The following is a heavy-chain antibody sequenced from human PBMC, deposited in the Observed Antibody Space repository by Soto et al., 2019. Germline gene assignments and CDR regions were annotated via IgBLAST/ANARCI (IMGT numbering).Heavy chain of an antibody. CDR1: GGSINTYY. CDR3: ARNGIVTTVTYFDY. D-gene: IGHD4-17*01. J-gene: IGHJ4*02. CDR2: VYYSGSA. Sequence: SETLSLTCIVAGGSINTYYWSWIRQSPGKGLEWIGYVYYSGSADYNPSLKSRVTISVDTSKNQFSLKLSSVTAADTALYYCARNGIVTTVTYFDYWAQGTVVTISS. V-gene: IGHV4-59*08.